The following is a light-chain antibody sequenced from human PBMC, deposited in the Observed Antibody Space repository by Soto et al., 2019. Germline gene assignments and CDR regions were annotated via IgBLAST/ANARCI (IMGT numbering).Light chain of an antibody. Sequence: EIVMTQSPATLSVSPGARATLSCRASQSVSSNLAWYQQKPGQAPRLLIYGSSTRATGVPARFGGSGSGTEFTLTISSLQSEDFAVYYCQQYYNWPRTFGQGTKLEIK. CDR2: GSS. J-gene: IGKJ1*01. CDR3: QQYYNWPRT. CDR1: QSVSSN. V-gene: IGKV3-15*01.